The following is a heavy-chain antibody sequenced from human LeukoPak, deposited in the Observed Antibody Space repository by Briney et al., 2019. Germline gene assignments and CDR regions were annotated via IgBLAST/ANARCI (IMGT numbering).Heavy chain of an antibody. Sequence: SESLSLTCTVSGGSISRYYWSWIRQPGWKGVEWIGRIYTSGNTNYKPSLKSRVTMSVDTPKKQFSLKLSSVTAADTAVYYCARDRRGAPGTQYYYYYYMDVWGKGTTVTVSS. CDR1: GGSISRYY. V-gene: IGHV4-4*07. D-gene: IGHD6-13*01. CDR3: ARDRRGAPGTQYYYYYYMDV. CDR2: IYTSGNT. J-gene: IGHJ6*03.